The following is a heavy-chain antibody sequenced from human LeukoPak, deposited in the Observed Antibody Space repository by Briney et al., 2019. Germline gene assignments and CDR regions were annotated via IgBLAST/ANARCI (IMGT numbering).Heavy chain of an antibody. D-gene: IGHD5-18*01. CDR3: ARWNTAMDSSDY. J-gene: IGHJ4*02. V-gene: IGHV1-69*05. Sequence: SVKVSCKASGGTFSSYAISWVQQAPGQGLEWMGRIIPIFGTANYAQKFQGRVTITTDESTSTAYMELSSLRSEDTAVYYCARWNTAMDSSDYWGQGTLVTVSS. CDR1: GGTFSSYA. CDR2: IIPIFGTA.